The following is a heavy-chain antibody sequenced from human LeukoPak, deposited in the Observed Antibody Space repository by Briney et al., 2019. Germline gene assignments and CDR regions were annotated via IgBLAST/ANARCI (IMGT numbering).Heavy chain of an antibody. CDR2: INHSGST. CDR3: ARGRSCGNYESSGDEGVDFDY. V-gene: IGHV4-34*01. D-gene: IGHD3-22*01. Sequence: SETLSLTCAVYGGSFSGYYWSWIRQPPGKGLEWIGEINHSGSTNYNPSLKSRVTISVDTSKNQFSLKLSSVTAAATAVYYCARGRSCGNYESSGDEGVDFDYWGQGTLVTVSS. CDR1: GGSFSGYY. J-gene: IGHJ4*02.